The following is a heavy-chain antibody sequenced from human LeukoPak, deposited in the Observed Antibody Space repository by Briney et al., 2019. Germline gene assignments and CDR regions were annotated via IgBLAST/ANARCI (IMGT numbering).Heavy chain of an antibody. CDR2: IRSKVYGGTT. CDR3: TRDTDRSSWSPDY. CDR1: GFTFGDSA. D-gene: IGHD6-13*01. J-gene: IGHJ4*02. V-gene: IGHV3-49*04. Sequence: PGGSLRLSCTTSGFTFGDSAMGWVRQAPGKGLEWVGFIRSKVYGGTTEYAASVKGRFTISRDDSKSIAYLQMNSLKTEDTAVYYCTRDTDRSSWSPDYWGQGILVTVSS.